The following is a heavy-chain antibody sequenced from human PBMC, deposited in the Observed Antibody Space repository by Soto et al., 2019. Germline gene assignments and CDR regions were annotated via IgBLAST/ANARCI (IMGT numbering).Heavy chain of an antibody. CDR2: IFSNDEK. Sequence: SGPTLVNPTETLTLTCTVSGFSLSNARMGVSWIRQPPGKALEWLAHIFSNDEKSYSTSLKSRFTISKDTSKSQVVLTMTNMDPVDTATYCCARAHKLRFLEWLSPQDDYYYGMDVWGQGTTVTVSS. D-gene: IGHD3-3*01. CDR1: GFSLSNARMG. J-gene: IGHJ6*02. CDR3: ARAHKLRFLEWLSPQDDYYYGMDV. V-gene: IGHV2-26*01.